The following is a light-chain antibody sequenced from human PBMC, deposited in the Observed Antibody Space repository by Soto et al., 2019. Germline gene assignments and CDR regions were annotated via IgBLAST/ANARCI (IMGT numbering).Light chain of an antibody. CDR2: GNS. J-gene: IGLJ3*02. CDR1: SSNIGAGYD. Sequence: QSVLTQPPSVSGAPGQRVTISCTGSSSNIGAGYDVHWYQQLPGTAPKLLIYGNSNRSSGVPDRFSGSKSGTSASLAITGLQAEDEADYYCQSYDSSLSGHWVFGGGTKLTVL. V-gene: IGLV1-40*01. CDR3: QSYDSSLSGHWV.